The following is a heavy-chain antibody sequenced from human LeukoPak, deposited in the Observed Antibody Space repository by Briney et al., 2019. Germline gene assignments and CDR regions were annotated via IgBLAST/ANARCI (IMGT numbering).Heavy chain of an antibody. J-gene: IGHJ3*02. CDR3: ARGGYYDSSGYYWDAFDI. CDR2: IYHSGST. Sequence: SQTLSLTCAVSGGSISSSGYSWSWIRQPPGKGLEWIGYIYHSGSTYYNPSLKSRVTISVDRSKNQFSLKLSSVTAADTAVYYCARGGYYDSSGYYWDAFDIWGQGTMVTVSS. V-gene: IGHV4-30-2*01. CDR1: GGSISSSGYS. D-gene: IGHD3-22*01.